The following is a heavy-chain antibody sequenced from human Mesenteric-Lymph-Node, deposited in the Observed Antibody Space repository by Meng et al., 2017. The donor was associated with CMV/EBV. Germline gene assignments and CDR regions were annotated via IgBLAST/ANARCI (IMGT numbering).Heavy chain of an antibody. D-gene: IGHD3-22*01. CDR2: MYSGGYT. CDR3: ARGLYYDSRPYDS. CDR1: GFTVSNTY. Sequence: GESLKISCAASGFTVSNTYMSWVRQAPGKGLEWVSVMYSGGYTYYVDSVKGRFTISRDNAKNSLFLQMNSLRVEDTAVYYCARGLYYDSRPYDSWGQGTLVTVSS. J-gene: IGHJ4*02. V-gene: IGHV3-66*01.